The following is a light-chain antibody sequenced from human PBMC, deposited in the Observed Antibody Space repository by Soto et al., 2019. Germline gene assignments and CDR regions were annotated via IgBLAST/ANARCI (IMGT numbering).Light chain of an antibody. Sequence: DIVLTQSPCTLSLSPGERATLSCRASQSVSSSYLAWYQQKPGQAPRLLIYGASSRATGIPDRFSGSGSGTDFTLTISRLEPEDFAVYYCQQYGSSRRTFGQGTKVDIK. V-gene: IGKV3-20*01. CDR1: QSVSSSY. J-gene: IGKJ1*01. CDR2: GAS. CDR3: QQYGSSRRT.